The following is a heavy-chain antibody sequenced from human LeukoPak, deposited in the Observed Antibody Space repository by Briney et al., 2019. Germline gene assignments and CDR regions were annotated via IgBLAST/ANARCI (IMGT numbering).Heavy chain of an antibody. CDR1: GFTFSSYA. CDR3: ARDNFGDYYYYGMDV. V-gene: IGHV3-30-3*01. CDR2: ISYDGSNK. D-gene: IGHD3-10*01. Sequence: PGGSLRLSCAASGFTFSSYAMHWVRQAPGKGLEWVAIISYDGSNKYYADSVKGRFTISRDNSKNTLYLQKNSLRAEDTAAYYCARDNFGDYYYYGMDVWGQGTTVSVSS. J-gene: IGHJ6*02.